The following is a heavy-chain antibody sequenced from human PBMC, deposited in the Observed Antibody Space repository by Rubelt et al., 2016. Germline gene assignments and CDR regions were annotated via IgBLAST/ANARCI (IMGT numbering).Heavy chain of an antibody. V-gene: IGHV3-30*18. J-gene: IGHJ6*03. D-gene: IGHD3-9*01. CDR3: AKGSLGHQARYYDALAGNRYYYYYMDV. CDR2: TSHDGRTK. CDR1: FV. Sequence: FVMFWVRQAPGKGLEWVAVTSHDGRTKYYADPVKGRFTISRDNSKHTLFLQMDSLRAEDAAVYYCAKGSLGHQARYYDALAGNRYYYYYMDVWGKGTTVTVSS.